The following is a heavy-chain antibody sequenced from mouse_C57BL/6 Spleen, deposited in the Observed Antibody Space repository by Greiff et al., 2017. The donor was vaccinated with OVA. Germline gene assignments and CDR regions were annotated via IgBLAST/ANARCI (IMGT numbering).Heavy chain of an antibody. CDR3: ARGYYGNYNAMDY. V-gene: IGHV1-82*01. J-gene: IGHJ4*01. CDR1: GYAFSSSW. D-gene: IGHD2-1*01. CDR2: IYPGDGDT. Sequence: QVKLQQSGPELVKPGASVKISCKASGYAFSSSWMNWVKQRPGKGLEWIGRIYPGDGDTNYNGKFKGKATLTADKSSSTAYMQLSSLTSEDSAVYFCARGYYGNYNAMDYWGQGTSVTVSS.